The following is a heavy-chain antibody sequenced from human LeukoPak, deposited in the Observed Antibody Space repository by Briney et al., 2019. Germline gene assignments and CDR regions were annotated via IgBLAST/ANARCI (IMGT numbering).Heavy chain of an antibody. Sequence: QTLSLTCAISGASVSGSASWNWIRQSPSRGLDLLGRTYYRSKWYSEYATSVKSRISINADTSKNQFSLQLNSVIPADTAVYYCARDPDSSNEWGPFDPWGQGTLVTVSS. CDR3: ARDPDSSNEWGPFDP. D-gene: IGHD1-1*01. V-gene: IGHV6-1*01. CDR2: TYYRSKWYS. CDR1: GASVSGSAS. J-gene: IGHJ5*02.